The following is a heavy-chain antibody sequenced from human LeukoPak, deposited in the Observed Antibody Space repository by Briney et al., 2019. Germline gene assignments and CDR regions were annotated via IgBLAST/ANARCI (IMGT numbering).Heavy chain of an antibody. CDR3: AKAMGRLATYNWNGGGLDY. CDR2: ISWNSGSI. D-gene: IGHD1-20*01. CDR1: GFNFDDYA. Sequence: GGSLTLTCAASGFNFDDYAIHWVRHAPGKGLEWVSGISWNSGSIVYADSVKGRFTISRDNAKNSLFLQMNSLRVEDPAFYYCAKAMGRLATYNWNGGGLDYWGQGTLVTVSS. J-gene: IGHJ4*02. V-gene: IGHV3-9*01.